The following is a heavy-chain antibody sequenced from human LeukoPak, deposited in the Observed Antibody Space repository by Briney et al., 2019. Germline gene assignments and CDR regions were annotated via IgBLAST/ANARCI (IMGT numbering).Heavy chain of an antibody. J-gene: IGHJ6*02. V-gene: IGHV4-59*01. CDR3: ARDPALAVDNGDYYYYGTVL. D-gene: IGHD6-19*01. CDR2: IDYSGRT. Sequence: PSETLSLTCTVSGGSIARYYCGCIRQPPGKGLEWIGHIDYSGRTNYNPSLKSRVTITLDTPKKQFSLRLRSVTPADTAVYYCARDPALAVDNGDYYYYGTVLWGLGTTVTVSS. CDR1: GGSIARYY.